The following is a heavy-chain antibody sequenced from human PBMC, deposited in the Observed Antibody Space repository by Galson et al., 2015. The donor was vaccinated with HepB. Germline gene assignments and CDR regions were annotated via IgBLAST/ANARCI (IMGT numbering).Heavy chain of an antibody. CDR3: ARIARFGSWGDYGDPRASYPYYYYYMDV. D-gene: IGHD4-17*01. CDR2: IDWDDDK. V-gene: IGHV2-70*11. Sequence: PALVKPTQTLTLTCTFSGFSLSTSGMCVSWIRQPPGKALEWLARIDWDDDKYYSTSLKTRLTISKDTSKNQVVLTMTNMDPVDTATYYCARIARFGSWGDYGDPRASYPYYYYYMDVWGKGTTVTVSS. J-gene: IGHJ6*03. CDR1: GFSLSTSGMC.